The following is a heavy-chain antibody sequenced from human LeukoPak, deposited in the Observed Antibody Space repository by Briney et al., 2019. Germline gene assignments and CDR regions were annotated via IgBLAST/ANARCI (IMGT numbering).Heavy chain of an antibody. CDR2: INPNDGGT. J-gene: IGHJ3*02. CDR3: ARDGITVTKHAFDI. Sequence: ASVKVSCKASGYTFRDYYIHWVRQAPGQGLEWMGWINPNDGGTHHAQKFQDRVTMTRDTSITTAYMEVSSLRSDDTAVYYCARDGITVTKHAFDIWGQGKMVTVSS. D-gene: IGHD4-17*01. V-gene: IGHV1-2*02. CDR1: GYTFRDYY.